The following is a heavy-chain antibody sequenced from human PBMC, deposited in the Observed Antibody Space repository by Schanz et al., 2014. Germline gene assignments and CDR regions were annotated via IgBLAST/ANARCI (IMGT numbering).Heavy chain of an antibody. V-gene: IGHV1-69*02. J-gene: IGHJ4*02. CDR3: ARGSPENMIRGELDY. CDR2: IIPIHGIV. Sequence: QVQLVQSGAEVKKPGSSMKVSCKASGGTFSTYPINWLRQAPGQGLEWMGRIIPIHGIVNYAQRFQDRVRITADKSASTAYMGLSSLRSDDTAVYYCARGSPENMIRGELDYWGQGTLVTVSS. D-gene: IGHD3-10*01. CDR1: GGTFSTYP.